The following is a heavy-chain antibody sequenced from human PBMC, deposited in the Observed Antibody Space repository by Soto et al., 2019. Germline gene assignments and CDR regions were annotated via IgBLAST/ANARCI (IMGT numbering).Heavy chain of an antibody. D-gene: IGHD2-15*01. V-gene: IGHV4-39*01. CDR1: GFSVNTNDYY. CDR3: AGFVVPASRNTDFDY. CDR2: IYYSGST. Sequence: PSETLSLTCTVSGFSVNTNDYYWGWVRQPPGKGLDWIGNIYYSGSTFYNPSLRGRVTISVDTSKNQFSLKVNSVTAADTAVYYCAGFVVPASRNTDFDYWGQGTLVTVSS. J-gene: IGHJ4*02.